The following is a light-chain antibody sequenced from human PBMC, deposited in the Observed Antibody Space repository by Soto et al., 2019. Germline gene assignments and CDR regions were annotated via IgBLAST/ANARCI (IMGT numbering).Light chain of an antibody. CDR1: TGAVTSGHW. Sequence: QAVVPQEPSLTVSPGGTVTLTCGSSTGAVTSGHWTHWFQQKPGQAPRTLIYDTSNKHSWTPARFTGSLLGGKAALTLSGAQPEDEADYYCLVIFTGVGEVFGTGTKLTVL. V-gene: IGLV7-46*01. J-gene: IGLJ1*01. CDR2: DTS. CDR3: LVIFTGVGEV.